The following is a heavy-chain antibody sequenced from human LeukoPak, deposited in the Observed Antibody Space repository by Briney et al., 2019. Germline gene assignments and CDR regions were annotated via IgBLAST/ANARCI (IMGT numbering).Heavy chain of an antibody. CDR3: ARDPIYGDPYYFDY. V-gene: IGHV3-21*01. CDR1: GFTFSTYT. D-gene: IGHD4-17*01. J-gene: IGHJ4*02. CDR2: ITSSSSYI. Sequence: GGSLRLSCAASGFTFSTYTMNWVRQAPGKGPEWVSSITSSSSYIYYVDSVKGRFTISRDNAKNSLYLQMNSLRAEDTAVYYCARDPIYGDPYYFDYWGQGTLVTVSS.